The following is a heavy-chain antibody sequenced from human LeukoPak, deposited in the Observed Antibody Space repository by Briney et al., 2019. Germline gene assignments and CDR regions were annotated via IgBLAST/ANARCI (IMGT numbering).Heavy chain of an antibody. V-gene: IGHV1-69*05. J-gene: IGHJ4*02. CDR1: GGTFSSYA. CDR3: ARDYDYGDYVRFDY. D-gene: IGHD4-17*01. CDR2: IIPIFGTA. Sequence: SVKVSCKAAGGTFSSYAISWVRQAPGQGLEWMGRIIPIFGTANYAQKFQGRVTITTDESTSTAYMELSSLRSEDTAVYYCARDYDYGDYVRFDYWGQGTLVTVSS.